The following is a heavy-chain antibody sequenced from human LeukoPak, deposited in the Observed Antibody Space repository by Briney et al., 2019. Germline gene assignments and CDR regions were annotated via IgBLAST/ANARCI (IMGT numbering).Heavy chain of an antibody. Sequence: ASVKVSCKASGGTFSSYAISWVRQAPGQGLEWMGGIIPIFGTANYAQKFQGRVTITADESTSTAYMELSSLRSEDTAVYYCARGDSSGYYYLDYCGQGTLVTVSS. CDR3: ARGDSSGYYYLDY. V-gene: IGHV1-69*13. D-gene: IGHD3-22*01. CDR2: IIPIFGTA. J-gene: IGHJ4*02. CDR1: GGTFSSYA.